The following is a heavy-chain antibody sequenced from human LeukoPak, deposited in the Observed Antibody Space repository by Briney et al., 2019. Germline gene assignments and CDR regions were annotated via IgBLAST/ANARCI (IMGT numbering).Heavy chain of an antibody. Sequence: SETLSLTCAVYGGSFSGYYWSWIRQPPGKGLEWIGEINHSGSTNYNPSLKSRVTISVDTSKNQFSLKLSSVTAADTAVYYCARAMVRGVRPYYYMDVWGKGTTVTVSS. V-gene: IGHV4-34*01. CDR2: INHSGST. D-gene: IGHD3-10*01. CDR3: ARAMVRGVRPYYYMDV. J-gene: IGHJ6*03. CDR1: GGSFSGYY.